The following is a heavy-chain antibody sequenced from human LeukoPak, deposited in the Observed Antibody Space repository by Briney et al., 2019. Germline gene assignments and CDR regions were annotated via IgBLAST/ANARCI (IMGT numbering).Heavy chain of an antibody. CDR2: INPNSGGT. Sequence: GASVKVSCKASGYTFTGYYMHWVRQAPGQGLEWMGWINPNSGGTNYAQKFQGWVTTTRDTSISTAYMELSRLRSDDTAVYYCARDPGYCSGGSCYNFDYWGQGTLVTVSS. J-gene: IGHJ4*02. V-gene: IGHV1-2*04. CDR3: ARDPGYCSGGSCYNFDY. D-gene: IGHD2-15*01. CDR1: GYTFTGYY.